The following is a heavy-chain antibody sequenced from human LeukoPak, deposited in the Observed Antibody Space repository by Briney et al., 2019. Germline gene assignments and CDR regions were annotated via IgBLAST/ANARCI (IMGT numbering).Heavy chain of an antibody. D-gene: IGHD6-19*01. CDR1: GFTFSSYA. Sequence: GGSLRLSCAASGFTFSSYAMSWVRQAPGKGLEWVSAISGSGSSTYYADSVKGRFTISRDNSKNTLYLQMNSLRAEDTAVYYCAQQWLVLGAFDIWGQGTMVTVSS. CDR3: AQQWLVLGAFDI. CDR2: ISGSGSST. V-gene: IGHV3-23*01. J-gene: IGHJ3*02.